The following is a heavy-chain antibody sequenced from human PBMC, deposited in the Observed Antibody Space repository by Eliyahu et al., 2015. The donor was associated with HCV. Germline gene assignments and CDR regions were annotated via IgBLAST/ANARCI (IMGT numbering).Heavy chain of an antibody. CDR3: ARVYCSGGRCLLQEDDY. Sequence: QVQLVQSGAEVKKPGASXKVSXKASGYTXTXXYMXWVRQAPGXGLAWVGIINPSGGSTAYAPKFQGRVTVTRDTSTSTVYMELSSLRSEDTAIYYCARVYCSGGRCLLQEDDYWGQGTLVTVSS. D-gene: IGHD2-15*01. J-gene: IGHJ4*02. CDR2: INPSGGST. CDR1: GYTXTXXY. V-gene: IGHV1-46*01.